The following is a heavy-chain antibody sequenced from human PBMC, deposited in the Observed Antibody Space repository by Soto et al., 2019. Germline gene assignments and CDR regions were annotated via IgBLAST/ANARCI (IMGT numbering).Heavy chain of an antibody. CDR2: ISGSGGST. V-gene: IGHV3-23*01. J-gene: IGHJ3*02. CDR3: ARPKSAFGRDYGFDI. Sequence: EVQLLESGGGLVQPGGSLRLSCAASECTFTSYAMSWVRQAPGKGLEWVSAISGSGGSTDYADSVKGRFTISRDSSKNTLYLQKTSLRAEDTAGYYCARPKSAFGRDYGFDIWGQGTMVTVSS. D-gene: IGHD3-16*01. CDR1: ECTFTSYA.